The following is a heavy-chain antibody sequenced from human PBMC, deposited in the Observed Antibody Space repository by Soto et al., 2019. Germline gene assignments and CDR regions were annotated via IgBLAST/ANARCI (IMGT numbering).Heavy chain of an antibody. D-gene: IGHD3-3*01. CDR3: ASWRALRFLQWTRGDYFDY. V-gene: IGHV4-31*03. J-gene: IGHJ4*01. CDR1: GGSISSGGYY. CDR2: IYYSGST. Sequence: SETLSLTCTVSGGSISSGGYYGSWIRQHPGKGLEWIGYIYYSGSTYYNPSLKSRVTISVDTSKNQFSLKLSSVTAADTAVYYLASWRALRFLQWTRGDYFDYWGHGTLVNVSS.